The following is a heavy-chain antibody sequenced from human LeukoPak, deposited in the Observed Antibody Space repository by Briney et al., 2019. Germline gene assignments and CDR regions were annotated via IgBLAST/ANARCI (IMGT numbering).Heavy chain of an antibody. Sequence: PGESLRLSCAASGFTFEDYAMNWVRQVPGGGLEWVSGINWNWRITEYADSVKDRFTISRQNTKNSLYLYMNNLGGEDTALYFCARGSVQLWLRDTYYYMDVWGKGTTVTVSS. J-gene: IGHJ6*03. D-gene: IGHD5-18*01. CDR2: INWNWRIT. V-gene: IGHV3-20*04. CDR1: GFTFEDYA. CDR3: ARGSVQLWLRDTYYYMDV.